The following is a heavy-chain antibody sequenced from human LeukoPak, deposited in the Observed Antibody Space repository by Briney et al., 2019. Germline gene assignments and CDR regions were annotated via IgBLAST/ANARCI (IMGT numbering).Heavy chain of an antibody. CDR2: INPNSGGT. D-gene: IGHD3-3*01. V-gene: IGHV1-2*02. CDR1: GYTFTGYY. Sequence: ASVKVSCKASGYTFTGYYMHWVRQAPGQGLEWMGWINPNSGGTNYAQKFQGRVTMTRDTSISTAYMELSRLRSDDTAVYYCARDFFWAVSARSAYYDFWRNTFDYWGQGTLVTVSS. CDR3: ARDFFWAVSARSAYYDFWRNTFDY. J-gene: IGHJ4*02.